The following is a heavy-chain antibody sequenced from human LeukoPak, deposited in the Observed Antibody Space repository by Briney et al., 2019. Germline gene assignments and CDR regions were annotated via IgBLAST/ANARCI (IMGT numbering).Heavy chain of an antibody. CDR3: ARGDYYDGGGRNWFDP. CDR2: IHTSWTT. D-gene: IGHD3-16*01. CDR1: GGSMSSYY. V-gene: IGHV4-4*07. J-gene: IGHJ5*02. Sequence: SETLSLTCTVSGGSMSSYYWSFIRQPAGKGLEWMGRIHTSWTTYYNPSLKSRVTMSVDTSRNQFSLRLTSVTAADTAVYYCARGDYYDGGGRNWFDPWGQGTLVTVSS.